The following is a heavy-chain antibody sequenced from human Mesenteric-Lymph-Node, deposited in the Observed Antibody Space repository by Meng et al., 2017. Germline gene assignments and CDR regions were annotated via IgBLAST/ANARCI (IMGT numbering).Heavy chain of an antibody. V-gene: IGHV3-74*01. D-gene: IGHD2-2*01. CDR1: GFTFRNYG. Sequence: GESLKISCAASGFTFRNYGMNWVRQAPGQGLEWVSRINADGRSTSYADSVKGRFTISRDNAKNTLYLQMTSLRAEDTAIYYCAKSSRTSNYYFDYWGQGTLVTVSS. CDR3: AKSSRTSNYYFDY. J-gene: IGHJ4*02. CDR2: INADGRST.